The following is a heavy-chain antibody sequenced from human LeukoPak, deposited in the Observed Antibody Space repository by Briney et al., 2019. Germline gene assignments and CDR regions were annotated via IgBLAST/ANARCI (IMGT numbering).Heavy chain of an antibody. CDR3: ARGPGQLTSECFDS. CDR2: INHSGST. D-gene: IGHD6-13*01. CDR1: GYSISSGYY. Sequence: SETQSLTCTVSGYSISSGYYWGWIRQPPGKGLEWIGEINHSGSTNYNPSLKSRVTISVDTSKNQFSLKLSSVTAADTAVYYCARGPGQLTSECFDSWGQGILVTVSS. J-gene: IGHJ5*01. V-gene: IGHV4-38-2*02.